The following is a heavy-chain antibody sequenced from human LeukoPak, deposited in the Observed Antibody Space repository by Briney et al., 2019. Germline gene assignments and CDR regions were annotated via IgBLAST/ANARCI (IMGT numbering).Heavy chain of an antibody. Sequence: GGSLRLSCAASGFTVSSNYMSWVRQAPGKGLEWVSVIYSGGSTYYADSVKGRFTISRDNSKNTLYLQMNSLRAEDTAVYYCARSSREDNGGYFPFDYWGQGTLITVSS. V-gene: IGHV3-53*01. D-gene: IGHD4-23*01. J-gene: IGHJ4*02. CDR3: ARSSREDNGGYFPFDY. CDR1: GFTVSSNY. CDR2: IYSGGST.